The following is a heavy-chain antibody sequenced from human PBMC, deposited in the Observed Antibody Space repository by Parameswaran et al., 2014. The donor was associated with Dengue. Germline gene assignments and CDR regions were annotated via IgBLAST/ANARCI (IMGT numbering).Heavy chain of an antibody. V-gene: IGHV4-34*01. CDR3: ARSNRGIAVAGTGGWNYYYYGMDV. J-gene: IGHJ6*02. CDR2: INHSGST. Sequence: PGKGLEWIGEINHSGSTNYNPSLKSRVTISVDTSKNQFSLKLSSVTAADTAVYYCARSNRGIAVAGTGGWNYYYYGMDVWGQGTTVTVSS. D-gene: IGHD6-19*01.